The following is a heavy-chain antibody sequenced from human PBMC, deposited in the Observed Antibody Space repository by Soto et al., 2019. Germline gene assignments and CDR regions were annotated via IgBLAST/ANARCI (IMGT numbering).Heavy chain of an antibody. D-gene: IGHD4-4*01. CDR1: GFSFSSAW. CDR2: MNEDGSER. CDR3: ARERAYRRFDY. J-gene: IGHJ4*02. V-gene: IGHV3-7*03. Sequence: EVQLVESGGGLVQPGGSLRLSCAVSGFSFSSAWMTWIRQAPGKGLERVAIMNEDGSERYYVDSVKGRFTISRDNAKNALFLQMNSLRVEDKAVYFCARERAYRRFDYWGQGSLVTVSS.